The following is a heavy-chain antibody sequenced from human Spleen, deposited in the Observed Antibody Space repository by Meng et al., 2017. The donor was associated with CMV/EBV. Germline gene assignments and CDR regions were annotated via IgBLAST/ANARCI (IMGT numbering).Heavy chain of an antibody. J-gene: IGHJ4*03. CDR3: ASRQYSGGIL. CDR1: GYSFGNYA. Sequence: GGSLRLSCVGSGYSFGNYAMHWVRQAPGKGLEWVAVISYDGDKKFYTDSVKGRFTISRDNSKNTVFLQMDSLRVDDTAKYYCASRQYSGGILWGQGTLVTVSS. V-gene: IGHV3-30*03. D-gene: IGHD3-10*01. CDR2: ISYDGDKK.